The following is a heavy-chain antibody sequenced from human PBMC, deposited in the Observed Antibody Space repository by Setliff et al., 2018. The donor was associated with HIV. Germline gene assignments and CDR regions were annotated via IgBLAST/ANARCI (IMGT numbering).Heavy chain of an antibody. Sequence: GGSLRLSCAVSVFSVSNKYMTWVRQAPGKGLEWVSIIYSDDYTYYADSIKGRFTIFRDNAKNSVFLQMNSLRAEDTGVYYCATQTGFYNSHWYDYWGQGTMVTVSS. CDR3: ATQTGFYNSHWYDY. D-gene: IGHD6-13*01. V-gene: IGHV3-66*01. CDR2: IYSDDYT. J-gene: IGHJ4*02. CDR1: VFSVSNKY.